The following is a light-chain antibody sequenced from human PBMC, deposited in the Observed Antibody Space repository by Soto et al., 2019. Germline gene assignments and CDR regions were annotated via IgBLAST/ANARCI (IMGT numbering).Light chain of an antibody. CDR1: SSDVGGHNY. CDR2: EVT. CDR3: SSFADRDNLL. Sequence: QSALTQPPSASGSPGQSVTISCTGTSSDVGGHNYVSWYQQHPGQAPKLMIYEVTKRPSEVADRFSGSKSGNTASLTVSGLQAEDVSDDHCSSFADRDNLLFGGGTQLTVL. J-gene: IGLJ2*01. V-gene: IGLV2-8*01.